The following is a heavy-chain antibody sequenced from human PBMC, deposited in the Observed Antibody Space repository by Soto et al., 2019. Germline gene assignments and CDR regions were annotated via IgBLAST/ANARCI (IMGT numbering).Heavy chain of an antibody. Sequence: QVQLQQWGAGLLKPSETLSLTCAVYGGFVSSGSYYWSWIRQPPGKGLEWIGEMSHSGGTHFNPSLKSRVTIPVDTSKNQFSLKVSSVTAADTALYYCARVERGTATTVVDAFDIWGPGTMVTVSS. CDR1: GGFVSSGSYY. V-gene: IGHV4-34*01. CDR2: MSHSGGT. D-gene: IGHD1-1*01. J-gene: IGHJ3*02. CDR3: ARVERGTATTVVDAFDI.